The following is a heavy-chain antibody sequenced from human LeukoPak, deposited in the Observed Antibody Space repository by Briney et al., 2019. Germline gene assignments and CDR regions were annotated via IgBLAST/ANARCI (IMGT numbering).Heavy chain of an antibody. V-gene: IGHV4-34*01. Sequence: PSETLSLTCAVYGGSFSDYYWSWIRQPPGKGLEWIGEINHSGSTNHNPSLKSRVTISVDTSKSQFSLKLSSVTAADTAVYYCARGRGRHHIVLVVYATPNWFDPWGQGTLVTVSS. CDR3: ARGRGRHHIVLVVYATPNWFDP. D-gene: IGHD2-8*02. J-gene: IGHJ5*02. CDR2: INHSGST. CDR1: GGSFSDYY.